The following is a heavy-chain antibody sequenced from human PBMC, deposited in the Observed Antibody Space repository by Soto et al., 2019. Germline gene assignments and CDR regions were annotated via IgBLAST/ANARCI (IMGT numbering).Heavy chain of an antibody. CDR3: VKNYNGDY. CDR1: GFTFRNYA. Sequence: GGSLRLSCAASGFTFRNYAMTWVRQAPGKGLEGVSLLTCDGSAYYADSVKGRFLISRDNSKNTLYLQMNSPSAEDTAIYYCVKNYNGDYWGPGTLVTVSS. J-gene: IGHJ4*02. D-gene: IGHD1-7*01. V-gene: IGHV3-23*01. CDR2: LTCDGSA.